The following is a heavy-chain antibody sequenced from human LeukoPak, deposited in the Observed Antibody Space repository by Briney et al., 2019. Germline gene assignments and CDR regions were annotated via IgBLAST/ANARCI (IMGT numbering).Heavy chain of an antibody. CDR1: GGATNSNRYY. V-gene: IGHV4-39*01. D-gene: IGHD6-19*01. Sequence: SETLSLTCTVSGGATNSNRYYWGWIRQPPGEGLEWIASVYYSGTTFYNPSLKGRVTISLDTSKNQFSLRLSSVTAADTAVYYCARHSSGWQTYSDHWGQGTLVTVSS. CDR3: ARHSSGWQTYSDH. CDR2: VYYSGTT. J-gene: IGHJ4*02.